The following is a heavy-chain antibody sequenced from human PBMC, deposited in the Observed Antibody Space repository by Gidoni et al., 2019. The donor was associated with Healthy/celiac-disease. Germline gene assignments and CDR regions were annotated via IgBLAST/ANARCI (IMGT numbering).Heavy chain of an antibody. CDR3: ARGYWYYDILTGYYPD. Sequence: QLQLQESGPGLVKPSETLSLTYTVSGCSILSSSYYWGWIRQPPGKGLEWIGSIYYSGSTYYNPSLKSRVTISVDTSKNQFSLKLSSVTAADTAVYYCARGYWYYDILTGYYPDWGQGTLVTVSS. CDR2: IYYSGST. V-gene: IGHV4-39*07. D-gene: IGHD3-9*01. CDR1: GCSILSSSYY. J-gene: IGHJ4*02.